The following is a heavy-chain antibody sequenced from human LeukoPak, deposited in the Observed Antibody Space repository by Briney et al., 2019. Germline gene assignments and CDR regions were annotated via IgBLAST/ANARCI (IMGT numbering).Heavy chain of an antibody. CDR1: GFTFSSSA. CDR2: ISNNGGYT. Sequence: PGGSLRLSCAASGFTFSSSAMSWVRQAPGKGLEWVSAISNNGGYTYYADSVQGRFTISRDNSKSTLCLQMNSLRAEDTAVYYCAKVITGGYDSSGYYGHYYFDYWGQGTLVTVSS. CDR3: AKVITGGYDSSGYYGHYYFDY. V-gene: IGHV3-23*01. D-gene: IGHD3-22*01. J-gene: IGHJ4*02.